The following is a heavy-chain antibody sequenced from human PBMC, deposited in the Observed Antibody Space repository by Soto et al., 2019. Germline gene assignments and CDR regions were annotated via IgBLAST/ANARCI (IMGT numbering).Heavy chain of an antibody. J-gene: IGHJ4*02. CDR2: ILYDGSNK. CDR3: AKDLEWELSYFDY. D-gene: IGHD1-26*01. Sequence: GGSLRLSCAASGFTFSSYGMHWVRQAPGKGLEWVAVILYDGSNKYYADSVKGGFTISRDNSKNTLYLQMNSLRAEDTAGYYCAKDLEWELSYFDYWGQGTLVTVSS. V-gene: IGHV3-30*18. CDR1: GFTFSSYG.